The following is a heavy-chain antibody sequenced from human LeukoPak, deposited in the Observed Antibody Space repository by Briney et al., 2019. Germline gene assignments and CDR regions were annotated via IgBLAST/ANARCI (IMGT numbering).Heavy chain of an antibody. CDR2: MNPNSGNT. Sequence: ASVKVSCKASGYTFTSYDINWVRQATGQGLEWMGWMNPNSGNTGYAQKFQGRVTMTRNTSISTAYMELSSLRSEDTAVYYCARGSTVTANRNYYYGMDVWGQGTTVTVSS. D-gene: IGHD4-17*01. CDR1: GYTFTSYD. CDR3: ARGSTVTANRNYYYGMDV. V-gene: IGHV1-8*01. J-gene: IGHJ6*02.